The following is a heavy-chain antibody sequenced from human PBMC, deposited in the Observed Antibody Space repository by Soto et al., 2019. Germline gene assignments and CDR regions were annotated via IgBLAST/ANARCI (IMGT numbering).Heavy chain of an antibody. V-gene: IGHV3-11*04. Sequence: GGSLRLSCAASEFTFSDYDMSWVRQAPGKGLEWVSYISGGGGKIYYADSVKGRLTISRDNAKNTLYLQMNSLRAEDTAVYYCARGDGDYYDGNGYLGRHWGQGTLVTVSS. D-gene: IGHD3-22*01. CDR2: ISGGGGKI. J-gene: IGHJ4*02. CDR3: ARGDGDYYDGNGYLGRH. CDR1: EFTFSDYD.